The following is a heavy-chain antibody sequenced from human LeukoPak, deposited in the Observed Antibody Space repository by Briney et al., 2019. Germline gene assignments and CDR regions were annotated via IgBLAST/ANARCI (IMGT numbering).Heavy chain of an antibody. D-gene: IGHD3-22*01. Sequence: NPSQTLSLTCTVSGGSISSGGYYWSWIRQHPGKGLEWIGYIYYSGSTYYNPSLKSRVTTSVDTSKNQFSLKLSSVTAADTAVYYCALHYYDSSGYYFDYWGQGTLVTVSS. CDR1: GGSISSGGYY. V-gene: IGHV4-31*03. CDR3: ALHYYDSSGYYFDY. J-gene: IGHJ4*02. CDR2: IYYSGST.